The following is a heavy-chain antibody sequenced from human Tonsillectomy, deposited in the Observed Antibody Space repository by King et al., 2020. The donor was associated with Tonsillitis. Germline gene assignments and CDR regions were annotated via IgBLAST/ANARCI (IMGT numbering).Heavy chain of an antibody. CDR2: ISGFGDNR. CDR3: AKSYFDSSGYYLGDDAFDL. Sequence: VQLLESGGGLVQPGGSLRLSCEASGFTFSSYAMSWVRQAPGKGLEWVSVISGFGDNRYYADSVKGRFTISRDNLKNTLYLQMNSLGAEDTAVYYCAKSYFDSSGYYLGDDAFDLWGHGTMVTVSS. D-gene: IGHD3-22*01. CDR1: GFTFSSYA. V-gene: IGHV3-23*01. J-gene: IGHJ3*01.